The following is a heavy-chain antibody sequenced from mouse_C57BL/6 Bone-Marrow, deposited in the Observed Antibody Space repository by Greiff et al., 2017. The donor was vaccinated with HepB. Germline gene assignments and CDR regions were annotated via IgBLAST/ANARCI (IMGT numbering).Heavy chain of an antibody. CDR1: GYTFTSYG. V-gene: IGHV1-81*01. D-gene: IGHD1-1*01. Sequence: QVQLQQSGAELARPGASVKLSCKASGYTFTSYGISWVKQRTGQGLEWIGEIYPRSGNTYYNEKFKGKATLTADKSSSTAYMELRSLTSGDSAVYFCAKNYVGWFVYWGQGTLVTVSA. J-gene: IGHJ3*01. CDR2: IYPRSGNT. CDR3: AKNYVGWFVY.